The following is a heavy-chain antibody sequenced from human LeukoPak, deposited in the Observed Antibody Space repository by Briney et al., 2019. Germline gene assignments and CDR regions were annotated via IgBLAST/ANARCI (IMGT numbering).Heavy chain of an antibody. D-gene: IGHD3-10*01. V-gene: IGHV1-2*02. CDR3: ARDPTYDYGSGSSGNWFDP. J-gene: IGHJ5*02. Sequence: ASVKVSCKASGYTFTGYYMHWVRQAPGQGLEWMGWINPNSGGTYYGQKFQGRVTMTRDTSITTAYMELNRLRSDDTAVYYCARDPTYDYGSGSSGNWFDPWGQGTLVTVSS. CDR1: GYTFTGYY. CDR2: INPNSGGT.